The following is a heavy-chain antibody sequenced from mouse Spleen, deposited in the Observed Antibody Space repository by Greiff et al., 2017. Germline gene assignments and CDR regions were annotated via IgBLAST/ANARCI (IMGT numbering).Heavy chain of an antibody. V-gene: IGHV1-69*01. CDR1: GYTFTSYW. Sequence: VQLQQPGAELVMPGASVKLSCKASGYTFTSYWMHWVKQRPGQGLEWIGEIDPSDSYTNYNQKFKGKATLTVDKSSSTAYMHLSSLTSEDSAVYYCARGRLDAMDYWGQGTSVTVSS. J-gene: IGHJ4*01. D-gene: IGHD2-4*01. CDR2: IDPSDSYT. CDR3: ARGRLDAMDY.